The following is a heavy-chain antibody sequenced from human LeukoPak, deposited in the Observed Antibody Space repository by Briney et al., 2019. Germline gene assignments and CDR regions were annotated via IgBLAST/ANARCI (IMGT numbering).Heavy chain of an antibody. D-gene: IGHD3-22*01. Sequence: GESLQISCQGSGYSFTSYWIAWVRQMPGKGLEWMGIIYPGDSDTKYSPSFQGQVTISADKSTSTAYLQWSSLKASDTAMYYCARYYYDSSGYWSYWGQGTLVTVSS. CDR2: IYPGDSDT. V-gene: IGHV5-51*01. J-gene: IGHJ4*02. CDR3: ARYYYDSSGYWSY. CDR1: GYSFTSYW.